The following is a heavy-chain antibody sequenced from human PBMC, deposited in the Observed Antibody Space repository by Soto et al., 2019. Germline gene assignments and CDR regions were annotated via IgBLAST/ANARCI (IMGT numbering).Heavy chain of an antibody. D-gene: IGHD3-10*01. CDR3: ARVTSEVVWFGELPSDYYGMDV. CDR2: IYTSGST. V-gene: IGHV4-4*07. Sequence: QVQLQESGPGLVKPSETLSLTCTVSGGSISSYYWSWIRQPAGKGLEWIGRIYTSGSTNYNPSLKSRVTMSVDTSKNQFSLKLSSVTAADTAVYYCARVTSEVVWFGELPSDYYGMDVWGQGTTVTVSS. J-gene: IGHJ6*02. CDR1: GGSISSYY.